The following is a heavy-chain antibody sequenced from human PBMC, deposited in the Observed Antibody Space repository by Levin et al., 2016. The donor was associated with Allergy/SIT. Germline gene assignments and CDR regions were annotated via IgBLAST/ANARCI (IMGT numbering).Heavy chain of an antibody. CDR3: AGDLGDYLSGYGMDV. Sequence: GESLKISCAASGFTFSSYSMNWVRQAPGKGLEWVSSISSSSSYIYYADSVKGRFTISRDNAKNSLYLQMNSLRAEDTAVYYCAGDLGDYLSGYGMDVWGQGTTVTVSS. D-gene: IGHD3-10*01. J-gene: IGHJ6*02. V-gene: IGHV3-21*01. CDR2: ISSSSSYI. CDR1: GFTFSSYS.